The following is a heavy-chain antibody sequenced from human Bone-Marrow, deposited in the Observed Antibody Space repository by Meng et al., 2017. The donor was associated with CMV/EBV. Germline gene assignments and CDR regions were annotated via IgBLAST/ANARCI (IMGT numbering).Heavy chain of an antibody. CDR1: GGSISSSSYY. V-gene: IGHV4-39*07. CDR3: ARRLPGGWFDP. Sequence: SETLSLTCTVSGGSISSSSYYWGWIRQPPGKGLEWIGSIYYSGSTYYNPSLKSRVTISVDTSKNQFSLKLSSVTAADTAVYYCARRLPGGWFDPWGQGTLVTVYS. CDR2: IYYSGST. J-gene: IGHJ5*02. D-gene: IGHD1-14*01.